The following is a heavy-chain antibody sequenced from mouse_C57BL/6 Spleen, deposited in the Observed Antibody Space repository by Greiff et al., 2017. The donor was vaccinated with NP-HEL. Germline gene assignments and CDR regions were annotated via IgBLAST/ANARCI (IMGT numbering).Heavy chain of an antibody. Sequence: VQLQQPGAELVRPGTSVKLSCKASGYTFTSYWMHWVKQRPGQGLEWIGVIDPSDSYTNYNQKFKGKATLTVDTSSSTAYMQLSSLTSEDSAVYYCARGGLGTVVADYWGQGTTLTVSS. D-gene: IGHD1-1*01. CDR3: ARGGLGTVVADY. CDR1: GYTFTSYW. J-gene: IGHJ2*01. V-gene: IGHV1-59*01. CDR2: IDPSDSYT.